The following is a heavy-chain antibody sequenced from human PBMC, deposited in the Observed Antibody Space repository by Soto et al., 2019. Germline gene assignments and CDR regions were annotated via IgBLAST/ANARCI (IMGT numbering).Heavy chain of an antibody. J-gene: IGHJ4*02. D-gene: IGHD3-22*01. CDR1: GYSFTDYQ. CDR2: ISTYRGDT. CDR3: GAMYDSSSHYYFDY. Sequence: QGQLVQSGAEVKKPGASVRVSCKASGYSFTDYQINWVRRAHGEGLEWMGWISTYRGDTNYAQKFQGRVIMTTDASTSTAYMELTNLRSDDTAVYYCGAMYDSSSHYYFDYWGQGTLVTVSS. V-gene: IGHV1-18*01.